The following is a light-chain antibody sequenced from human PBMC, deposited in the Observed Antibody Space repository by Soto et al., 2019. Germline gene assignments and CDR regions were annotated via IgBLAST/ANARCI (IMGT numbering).Light chain of an antibody. CDR2: GAS. CDR3: QQYHNSPT. Sequence: EIVMTQSPATLSLSPGERATLSCRASQSVSSSYLSWYQQKPGQAPRLLIYGASTRATGIPARFSGSGSGTEFTLTISSLQSEDFAVYYCQQYHNSPTFGQGTKVDIK. J-gene: IGKJ1*01. V-gene: IGKV3D-7*01. CDR1: QSVSSSY.